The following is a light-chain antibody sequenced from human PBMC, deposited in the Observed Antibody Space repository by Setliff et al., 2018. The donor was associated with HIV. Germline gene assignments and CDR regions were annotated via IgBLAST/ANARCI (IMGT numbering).Light chain of an antibody. CDR1: CSDVGSYNL. CDR3: CSYASSSTYV. V-gene: IGLV2-23*02. J-gene: IGLJ1*01. Sequence: QPALTQPASVSGSPGQSITISCTGTCSDVGSYNLVSWYQQHPGKAPKLMIYEVSKRPSGVSNRFSGSKSGNTASLTISGLQAEDEADYYCCSYASSSTYVFGTGTKGTV. CDR2: EVS.